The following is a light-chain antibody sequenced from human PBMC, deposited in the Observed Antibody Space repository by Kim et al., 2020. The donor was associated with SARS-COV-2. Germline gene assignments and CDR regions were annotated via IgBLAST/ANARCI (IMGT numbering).Light chain of an antibody. J-gene: IGLJ3*02. CDR3: AAWDDRMNGRV. CDR2: RNN. V-gene: IGLV1-47*01. Sequence: GQRVTISCSGTSSNIGSNCVYWYQQLPGSAPKVLIFRNNQRPSGVPDRFSGSRSGTSASLAISGLRSEDEAMYYCAAWDDRMNGRVFGGGTKVTVL. CDR1: SSNIGSNC.